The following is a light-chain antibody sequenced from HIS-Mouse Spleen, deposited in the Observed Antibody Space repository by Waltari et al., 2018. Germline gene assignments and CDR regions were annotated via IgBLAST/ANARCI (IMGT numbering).Light chain of an antibody. CDR2: DVS. V-gene: IGLV2-14*03. Sequence: LTQPASVSGSPGQSITISCTGTSSDVGGYNYVSWYQQHPGKAPKLMIYDVSNRPPGVSNRFSGSKSGNTASLTISGLQAEDEADYYCSSYTSSSTLVFGGGTKLTVL. CDR3: SSYTSSSTLV. CDR1: SSDVGGYNY. J-gene: IGLJ3*02.